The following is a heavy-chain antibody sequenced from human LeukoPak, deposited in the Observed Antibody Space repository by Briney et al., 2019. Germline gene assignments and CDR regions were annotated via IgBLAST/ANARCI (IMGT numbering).Heavy chain of an antibody. CDR2: INSGGNT. Sequence: GGSLRLSCAASGFTFSSYAMSRVRQAPGKGLEWVSTINSGGNTYYADSMKGRFTISRDNSKNTLFLQMNSLRVEDTGVYYCSKDPPISAAGPRYSDRWGQGTLVTVSS. CDR3: SKDPPISAAGPRYSDR. D-gene: IGHD6-13*01. CDR1: GFTFSSYA. J-gene: IGHJ4*02. V-gene: IGHV3-23*01.